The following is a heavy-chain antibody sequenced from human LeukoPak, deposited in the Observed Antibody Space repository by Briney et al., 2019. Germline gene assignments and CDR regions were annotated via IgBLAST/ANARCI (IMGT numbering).Heavy chain of an antibody. V-gene: IGHV4-59*01. CDR2: IYYSGST. Sequence: PSETLSLTCTGSGGSISSYYWSWIRQPPGKGLEWIGYIYYSGSTNYNPSLKRRVTISVDTSKNQFSLKLSSVTAADTAVYYCARDGYGDYSYWGQGTLVTVSS. CDR1: GGSISSYY. CDR3: ARDGYGDYSY. J-gene: IGHJ4*02. D-gene: IGHD4-17*01.